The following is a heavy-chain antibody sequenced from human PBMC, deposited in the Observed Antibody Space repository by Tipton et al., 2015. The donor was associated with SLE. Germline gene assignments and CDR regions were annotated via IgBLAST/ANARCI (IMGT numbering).Heavy chain of an antibody. CDR1: GRSFSSYY. V-gene: IGHV4-34*01. Sequence: TLSLTCVVYGRSFSSYYWNWIRQPPGKGLEWIAEITHSGNTKYNTSLKSRVTISVDTSKNQFSLKLSSVTAADTAVYYCAREGPIVVVVAATLGAFDIWGQGTMVTVSS. J-gene: IGHJ3*02. D-gene: IGHD2-15*01. CDR2: ITHSGNT. CDR3: AREGPIVVVVAATLGAFDI.